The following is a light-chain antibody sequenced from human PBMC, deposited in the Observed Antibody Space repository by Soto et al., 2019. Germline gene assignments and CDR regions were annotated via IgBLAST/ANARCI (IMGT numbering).Light chain of an antibody. CDR3: QAWDSSTGGV. J-gene: IGLJ1*01. Sequence: SYELTQPPSVSVSLGQTASITCSGDKLGDKFASWFQQKPGQSPVLVIYQDTKRPSGIPERFSGSNSGNTATLTISGTQAMDEADYYCQAWDSSTGGVFGTGTKVTVL. CDR1: KLGDKF. V-gene: IGLV3-1*01. CDR2: QDT.